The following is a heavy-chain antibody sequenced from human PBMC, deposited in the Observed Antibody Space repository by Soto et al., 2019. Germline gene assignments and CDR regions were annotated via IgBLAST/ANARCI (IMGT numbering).Heavy chain of an antibody. J-gene: IGHJ6*02. CDR2: INAGNGNT. CDR1: GYTFTSYA. CDR3: AFGFGELLWNYYGMDV. Sequence: ASVKVSCKASGYTFTSYAMHWVRHSPGQRLEWMGWINAGNGNTKYSQKFQGRVTITRDTSASTAYMELSSLRSEDTAVYCCAFGFGELLWNYYGMDVWGQGTTVTVSS. V-gene: IGHV1-3*01. D-gene: IGHD3-10*01.